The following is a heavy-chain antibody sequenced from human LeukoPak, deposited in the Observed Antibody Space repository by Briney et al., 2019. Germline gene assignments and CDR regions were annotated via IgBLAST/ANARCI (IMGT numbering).Heavy chain of an antibody. CDR2: ISYDGSET. D-gene: IGHD3-9*01. CDR1: GFTFSSYS. CDR3: ARGSYYGILTGYYPFDY. J-gene: IGHJ4*02. V-gene: IGHV3-30*03. Sequence: GGSLRLSCAASGFTFSSYSMNWVRQAPGKGLEWVAVISYDGSETYYADSVKGRFTISRDNSKNTLYLQMNSLRAEDTAVFYCARGSYYGILTGYYPFDYWGQGTLVTVSS.